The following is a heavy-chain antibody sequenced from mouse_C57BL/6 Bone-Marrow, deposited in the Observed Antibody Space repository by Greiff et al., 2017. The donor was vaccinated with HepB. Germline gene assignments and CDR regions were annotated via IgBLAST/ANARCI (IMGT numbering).Heavy chain of an antibody. Sequence: QVQLQQPGAELVKPGASVKMSCKASGYTFTSYWLTWVKQRPGQGLEWLGDLYPGSGSTNYNEKFKSKATLTVDTPSSTAYMQLSSLTSEDSSVYYCARREIYYGNYFFDYWGQGTTLTVSS. J-gene: IGHJ2*01. CDR2: LYPGSGST. V-gene: IGHV1-55*01. D-gene: IGHD2-1*01. CDR1: GYTFTSYW. CDR3: ARREIYYGNYFFDY.